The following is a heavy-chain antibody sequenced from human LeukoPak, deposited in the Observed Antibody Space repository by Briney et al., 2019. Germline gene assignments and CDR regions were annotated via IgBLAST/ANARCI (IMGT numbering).Heavy chain of an antibody. D-gene: IGHD2-2*02. Sequence: GASVKVSCKASGGTFSSYAISWVRQAPGQGLEWMGGIIPIFGTANYAQKFQGRVTITTDESTSTAYMELSSLRSEDTAVYYCARGQPQYCSSTSCYKGDYYYYMDVWGKGTTVTVSS. V-gene: IGHV1-69*05. J-gene: IGHJ6*03. CDR3: ARGQPQYCSSTSCYKGDYYYYMDV. CDR2: IIPIFGTA. CDR1: GGTFSSYA.